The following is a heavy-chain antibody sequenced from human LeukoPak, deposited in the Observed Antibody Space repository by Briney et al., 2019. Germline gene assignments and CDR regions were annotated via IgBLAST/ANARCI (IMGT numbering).Heavy chain of an antibody. V-gene: IGHV4-59*08. CDR2: IYHSGST. D-gene: IGHD5-12*01. Sequence: SETLSLTCTVSGGSISSYHWSWLRQPPGKGLEGIRYIYHSGSTHYNPSRRSRVTISVDTSKNQFSLELSSVTAADTAVYYCARLWGYSGYDYFDYWGQGTLDTVST. CDR3: ARLWGYSGYDYFDY. J-gene: IGHJ4*02. CDR1: GGSISSYH.